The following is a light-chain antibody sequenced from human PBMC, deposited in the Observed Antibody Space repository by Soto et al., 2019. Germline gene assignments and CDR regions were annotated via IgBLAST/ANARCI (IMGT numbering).Light chain of an antibody. J-gene: IGKJ5*01. V-gene: IGKV1-5*03. CDR3: QQYNSYRT. CDR1: QSISSW. CDR2: KAS. Sequence: DIQMTQSPSTLSASVGDRVTITCRASQSISSWLAWCQQKPGKAPKLLIYKASSLESGVPSRFSGSGSGTEFTLTISSLQPDDFATYYCQQYNSYRTFGQGTRLEIK.